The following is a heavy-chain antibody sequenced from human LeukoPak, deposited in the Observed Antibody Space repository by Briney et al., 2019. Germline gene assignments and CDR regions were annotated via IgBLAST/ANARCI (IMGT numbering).Heavy chain of an antibody. V-gene: IGHV1-18*01. CDR3: ARAPVAAAGTFGY. D-gene: IGHD6-13*01. CDR1: GYTFTSYD. Sequence: ASVKVSCKASGYTFTSYDINWVRQATGQGLEWMGWINPNTGGTNYAQNFQGRVTMTTDTSTSTAYMELRSLRSDDTAVYYCARAPVAAAGTFGYWGQGTLVTVSS. J-gene: IGHJ4*02. CDR2: INPNTGGT.